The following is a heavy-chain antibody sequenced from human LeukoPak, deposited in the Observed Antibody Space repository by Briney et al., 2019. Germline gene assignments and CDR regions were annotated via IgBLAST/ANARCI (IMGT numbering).Heavy chain of an antibody. Sequence: GGSLRLSCAASGFTVSSNYMSWVRQAPGKGLEWVSVIYNGGSTYYANSVKGRFTIPTDSSKNTLYLQMNSLRAEDTAMYYCTRVQQLDYFDYWGQGTLVTVSS. D-gene: IGHD6-13*01. CDR1: GFTVSSNY. J-gene: IGHJ4*02. V-gene: IGHV3-53*01. CDR2: IYNGGST. CDR3: TRVQQLDYFDY.